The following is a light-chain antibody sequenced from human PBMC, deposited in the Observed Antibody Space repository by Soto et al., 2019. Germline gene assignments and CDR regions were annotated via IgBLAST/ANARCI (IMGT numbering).Light chain of an antibody. CDR3: QQYNGYSWA. CDR2: KVS. CDR1: QSLNDW. J-gene: IGKJ1*01. Sequence: DIQMTQSPSTLSASVGDRVTITCRASQSLNDWLAWFQQKPGKAPNLLIYKVSNLESGVPSRFSGSGSATDFTLTMSSLQPDDFAAYYCQQYNGYSWAVGHGTTVEIK. V-gene: IGKV1-5*03.